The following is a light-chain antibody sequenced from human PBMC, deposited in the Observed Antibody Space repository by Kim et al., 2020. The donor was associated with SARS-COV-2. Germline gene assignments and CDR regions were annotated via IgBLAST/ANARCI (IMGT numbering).Light chain of an antibody. CDR3: LQDYNYPKT. V-gene: IGKV1-6*01. CDR2: EVS. CDR1: IRVD. J-gene: IGKJ1*01. Sequence: IRVDLGWYQQKPGKAPKLLIYEVSTLQNGVPSRFSGSGSGTDFTLTISGLQPDDSATYYCLQDYNYPKTFGQGTKVDIK.